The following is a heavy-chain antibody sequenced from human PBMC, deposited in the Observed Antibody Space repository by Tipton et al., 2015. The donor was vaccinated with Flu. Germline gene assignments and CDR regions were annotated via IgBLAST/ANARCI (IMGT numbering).Heavy chain of an antibody. CDR3: ARQPSYETFGLFLPGWFDP. CDR1: GGSISNDY. J-gene: IGHJ5*02. D-gene: IGHD3/OR15-3a*01. V-gene: IGHV4-59*08. Sequence: TLSLTCTVSGGSISNDYWSWIRQPPGKGLEWIGYFSHTGNFNYNPSLKSRVTISVDTSKNQFSLKLRSVTAAGTAVYYCARQPSYETFGLFLPGWFDPWGKGTLVTVSS. CDR2: FSHTGNF.